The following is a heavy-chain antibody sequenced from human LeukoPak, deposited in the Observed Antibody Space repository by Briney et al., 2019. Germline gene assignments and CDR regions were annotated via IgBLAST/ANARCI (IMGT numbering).Heavy chain of an antibody. CDR3: AREGKYYGSGSYYDYYYGVDV. Sequence: SETLSLTCTVSGGSISSYYWSWIRQPAGKGLEWIGRIYTSGSTNYNPSLKSRVTMSVDTSKNQFFLKLSSVTAADTAVYYCAREGKYYGSGSYYDYYYGVDVWGQGTTVTVSS. CDR2: IYTSGST. CDR1: GGSISSYY. V-gene: IGHV4-4*07. D-gene: IGHD3-10*01. J-gene: IGHJ6*02.